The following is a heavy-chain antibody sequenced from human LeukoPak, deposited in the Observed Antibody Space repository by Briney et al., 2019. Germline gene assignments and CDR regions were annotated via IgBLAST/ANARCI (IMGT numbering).Heavy chain of an antibody. CDR2: TNGSGGRT. V-gene: IGHV3-23*01. Sequence: GGSLRLSCAASGFTFSIYAMNWVRQTPGKGLEWVSGTNGSGGRTHYADSVKGRFTISRDNSKNTLNLQMNSLRAEDTAIYYCAKGDTVWTFDYWGQGTLVTVSS. J-gene: IGHJ4*02. D-gene: IGHD3/OR15-3a*01. CDR1: GFTFSIYA. CDR3: AKGDTVWTFDY.